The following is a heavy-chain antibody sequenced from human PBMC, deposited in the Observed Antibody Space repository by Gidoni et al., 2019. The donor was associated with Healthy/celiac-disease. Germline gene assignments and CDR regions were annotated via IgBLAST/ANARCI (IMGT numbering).Heavy chain of an antibody. D-gene: IGHD1-26*01. CDR3: ARIISEWELSPAVRFDP. CDR1: GFSLSNARMG. V-gene: IGHV2-26*01. J-gene: IGHJ5*02. CDR2: IFSNDEK. Sequence: QVTLKESGPVLVKPTETLTLTCTVSGFSLSNARMGVSWIRQPPGKALEWLAHIFSNDEKSYSTSLKSRLTISKDTSKSQVVLTMTNMDPVDTATYYCARIISEWELSPAVRFDPWGQGTLVTVSS.